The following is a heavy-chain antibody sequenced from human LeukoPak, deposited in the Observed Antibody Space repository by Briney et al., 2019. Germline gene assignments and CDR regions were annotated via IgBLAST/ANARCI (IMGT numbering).Heavy chain of an antibody. J-gene: IGHJ4*02. CDR2: ISAYNGNT. Sequence: ASVKLSCKASGYTFTSYGISWVRQAPGQGLEWMGWISAYNGNTNYAQKLQGRVTMTTDTSTSTAYMELRSLRSDDTAVYYCARDVLLWFGEYRDYWGQGTVVIVSS. D-gene: IGHD3-10*01. V-gene: IGHV1-18*01. CDR3: ARDVLLWFGEYRDY. CDR1: GYTFTSYG.